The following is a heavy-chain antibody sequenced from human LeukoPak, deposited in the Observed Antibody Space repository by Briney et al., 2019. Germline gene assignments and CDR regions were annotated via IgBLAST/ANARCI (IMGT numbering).Heavy chain of an antibody. CDR3: AREGQRQQLAEFDY. CDR1: GYTFTGYY. V-gene: IGHV1-2*06. D-gene: IGHD6-13*01. CDR2: INPNSGGT. Sequence: VASVKVSCKASGYTFTGYYMHWVQQAPGQGLEWMGRINPNSGGTNYAQKFQGRVTMTRDTSISTAYMELSRLRSDDTAVYYCAREGQRQQLAEFDYWGQGTLVTVSS. J-gene: IGHJ4*02.